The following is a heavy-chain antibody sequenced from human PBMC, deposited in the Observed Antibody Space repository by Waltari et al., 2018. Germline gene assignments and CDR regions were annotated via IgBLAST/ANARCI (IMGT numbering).Heavy chain of an antibody. CDR1: GGSISSSSYY. CDR3: ARGDGYDGYYFDY. CDR2: IYYSGST. Sequence: QLQLQESGPGLVKPSETLSLTCTVSGGSISSSSYYWGWIRQPPGKGLEWIGSIYYSGSTYYNPSLKSRVTISVDTSKNQFSLKLSSVTAADTAVYYCARGDGYDGYYFDYWGQGTLVTVSS. J-gene: IGHJ4*02. V-gene: IGHV4-39*07. D-gene: IGHD5-12*01.